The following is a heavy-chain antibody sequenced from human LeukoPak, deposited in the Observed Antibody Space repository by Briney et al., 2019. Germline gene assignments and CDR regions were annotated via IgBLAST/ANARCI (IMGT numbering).Heavy chain of an antibody. CDR3: VKDRVDGSGSQFDS. CDR2: IIGSGAMT. Sequence: GGSLRLSCAASGFTLSNHAMIWVRQAPGKGLEWVSSIIGSGAMTYYADSVKGRFTISRDNAMDTLYLQMNSLRADDTAVYYCVKDRVDGSGSQFDSWGRGSLVIVSS. CDR1: GFTLSNHA. V-gene: IGHV3-23*01. D-gene: IGHD3-10*01. J-gene: IGHJ4*02.